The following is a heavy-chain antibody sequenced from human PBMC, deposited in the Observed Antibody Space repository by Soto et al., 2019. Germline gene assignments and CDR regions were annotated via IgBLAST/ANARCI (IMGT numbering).Heavy chain of an antibody. J-gene: IGHJ4*02. CDR2: IIPILGIA. CDR1: GGTFSSYI. D-gene: IGHD1-26*01. CDR3: ASAVGATPSAFDY. V-gene: IGHV1-69*02. Sequence: SVKVSCKASGGTFSSYIISWVRQAPGQGLEWMGRIIPILGIANYAQKFQGRVTITADKSTSTAYMELSSLRSEDTAVYYCASAVGATPSAFDYWGQGTLVTSPQ.